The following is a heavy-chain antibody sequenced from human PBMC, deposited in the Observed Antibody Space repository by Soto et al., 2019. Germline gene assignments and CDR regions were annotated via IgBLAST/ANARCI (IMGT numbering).Heavy chain of an antibody. Sequence: EVQLVESGGDLVQPGGSLRLSCAASGFSITNTWMHWVRQAPGKGLEWVGRVKSKTDGGTADYAAPVKGRFTVSRDDSKNTQYLQMNSLKMEDTAVYYCNSYPDFWGGHAPLWGQGILVTVSS. CDR3: NSYPDFWGGHAPL. CDR1: GFSITNTW. J-gene: IGHJ4*02. V-gene: IGHV3-15*07. CDR2: VKSKTDGGTA. D-gene: IGHD3-3*01.